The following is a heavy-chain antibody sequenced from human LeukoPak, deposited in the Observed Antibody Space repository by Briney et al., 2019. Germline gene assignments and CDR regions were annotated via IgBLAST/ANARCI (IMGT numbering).Heavy chain of an antibody. V-gene: IGHV3-7*03. CDR1: RFTFSSYW. D-gene: IGHD5-12*01. CDR2: IKQDGSEK. Sequence: PGGYLRLSCAASRFTFSSYWMSWVRQAPGKGLEWVANIKQDGSEKYYVDSVKGRFTISRDNAKNSLYLQLNSLRAEDTAVYYCARARGGYDFDYWGQGTLVTVSS. J-gene: IGHJ4*02. CDR3: ARARGGYDFDY.